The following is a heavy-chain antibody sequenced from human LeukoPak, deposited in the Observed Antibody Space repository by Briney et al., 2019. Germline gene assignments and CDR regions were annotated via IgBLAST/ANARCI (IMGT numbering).Heavy chain of an antibody. CDR1: GYTFTSYG. J-gene: IGHJ4*02. CDR3: ARVGVREASSPFDY. D-gene: IGHD1-26*01. Sequence: ASVKVSCKASGYTFTSYGISWVRQAPGQGLEWMGWISAYNGNTGYAQKLQGRVTMTTDTSTSTAYMDLRSLRSDDTAVYYCARVGVREASSPFDYWGQGTLVTVSS. V-gene: IGHV1-18*01. CDR2: ISAYNGNT.